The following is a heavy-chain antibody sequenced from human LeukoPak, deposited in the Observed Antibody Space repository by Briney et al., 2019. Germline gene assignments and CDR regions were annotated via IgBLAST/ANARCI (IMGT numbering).Heavy chain of an antibody. V-gene: IGHV3-21*01. CDR3: ATGARIAVAGRPGDY. CDR1: GFTFSSYS. Sequence: GGSLRLSCAASGFTFSSYSMNWVRQAPGKGLEWVSSISSSSSYIYYADSVKGRFSISRDNAKNSMYLQMNSLRAEDTAVYYCATGARIAVAGRPGDYWGQGTLVTVSS. D-gene: IGHD6-19*01. J-gene: IGHJ4*02. CDR2: ISSSSSYI.